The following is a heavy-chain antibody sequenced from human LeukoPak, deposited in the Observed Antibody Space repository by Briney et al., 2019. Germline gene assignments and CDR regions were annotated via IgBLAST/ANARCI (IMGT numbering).Heavy chain of an antibody. V-gene: IGHV4-59*08. CDR3: ARGFRGDNFDY. J-gene: IGHJ4*02. CDR2: IYYSGSA. D-gene: IGHD7-27*01. CDR1: GDSISSYQ. Sequence: SSETLSLTCTVSGDSISSYQYTWIRQPPGKGLEWIGNIYYSGSANYNPSLKSRVIISVDTSKNQFSLKLSSVTAADTAVYFCARGFRGDNFDYWGQGTLVTVSS.